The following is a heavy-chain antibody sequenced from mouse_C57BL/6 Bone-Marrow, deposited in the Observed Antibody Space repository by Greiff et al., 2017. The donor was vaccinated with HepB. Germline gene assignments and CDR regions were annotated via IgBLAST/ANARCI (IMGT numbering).Heavy chain of an antibody. V-gene: IGHV1-69*01. CDR1: GYTFTSYW. Sequence: QVQLQQPGAELVMPGASVKLSCKASGYTFTSYWMHWVKQRPGQGLEWVGEIDPSDSYTNYNQKFKGKSTLTVDKSSSTAYMQLSSLTSEDSAVYYCASWNSYPYYAMDYWGQGTSVTVSS. J-gene: IGHJ4*01. CDR2: IDPSDSYT. CDR3: ASWNSYPYYAMDY.